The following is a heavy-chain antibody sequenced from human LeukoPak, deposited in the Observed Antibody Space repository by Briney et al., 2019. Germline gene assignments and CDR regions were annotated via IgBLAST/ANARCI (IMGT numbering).Heavy chain of an antibody. J-gene: IGHJ4*02. V-gene: IGHV4-59*01. CDR1: GGSISSYY. Sequence: SETLSLTCTASGGSISSYYWSWIRQPPGKGLEWIGYIYYSGSTNYNPSLKSRVTISVDTSKNQFSLKLSSVTAADTAVYYCARSGSYGGGGGEFDYWGQGTLVTVSS. CDR2: IYYSGST. CDR3: ARSGSYGGGGGEFDY. D-gene: IGHD1-26*01.